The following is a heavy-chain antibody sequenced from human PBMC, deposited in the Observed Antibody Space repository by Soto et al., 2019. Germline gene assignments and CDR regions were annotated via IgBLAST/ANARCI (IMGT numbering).Heavy chain of an antibody. CDR2: IYYSGST. Sequence: PSETLSLTCTVSGGSISSSSYYWGWIRQPPGKGLEWIGSIYYSGSTYYNPSLKSRVTISVDTSKNQFSLKLSSVTAADTAVYYCARHCSSWNYCYYYGMDVWGQGTTVTVSS. V-gene: IGHV4-39*01. D-gene: IGHD6-13*01. J-gene: IGHJ6*02. CDR1: GGSISSSSYY. CDR3: ARHCSSWNYCYYYGMDV.